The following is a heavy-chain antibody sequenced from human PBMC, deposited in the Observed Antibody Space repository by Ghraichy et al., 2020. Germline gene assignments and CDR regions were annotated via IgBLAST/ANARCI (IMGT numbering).Heavy chain of an antibody. CDR2: IYWNDDK. J-gene: IGHJ4*02. D-gene: IGHD3-22*01. CDR1: GFSFSTRGVG. V-gene: IGHV2-5*01. Sequence: SGPTLVKPTQTLTLTCSFSGFSFSTRGVGVGWIRQPPGKALEWLALIYWNDDKSYSPSLNTRLTITKYTSKNQVVLTMTNMDPVDTATYFCAHIRRQDDYRGYNYPVLDFWGLGTLVTVSS. CDR3: AHIRRQDDYRGYNYPVLDF.